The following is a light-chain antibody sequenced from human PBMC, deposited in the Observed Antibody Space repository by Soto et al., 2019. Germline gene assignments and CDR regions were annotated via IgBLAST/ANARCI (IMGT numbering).Light chain of an antibody. J-gene: IGKJ4*01. Sequence: TQSPDSVAVTLAERATINCKSSQSLLYSSNNKNYLAWYQQKPGQPPKLLIYWASTRASGVPARFSGSGSGTDFTLTISSLEPEDFAVYYCQQRSIWPLTCGGGTKVDIK. V-gene: IGKV4-1*01. CDR2: WAS. CDR1: QSLLYSSNNKNY. CDR3: QQRSIWPLT.